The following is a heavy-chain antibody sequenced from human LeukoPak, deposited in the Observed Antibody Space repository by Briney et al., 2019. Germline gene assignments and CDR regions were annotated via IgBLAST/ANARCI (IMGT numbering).Heavy chain of an antibody. CDR3: ARARDGYNYLGLFDY. D-gene: IGHD5-24*01. V-gene: IGHV4-59*01. J-gene: IGHJ4*02. CDR1: GGSISSYY. CDR2: IYYSGST. Sequence: SETLSLTCTVSGGSISSYYWSWIRQPPGKGLEWIGYIYYSGSTNYNPSLKSRVTISVDTSKNQFSLKLSSVTAADTAVYYCARARDGYNYLGLFDYWGQGTLVTVSS.